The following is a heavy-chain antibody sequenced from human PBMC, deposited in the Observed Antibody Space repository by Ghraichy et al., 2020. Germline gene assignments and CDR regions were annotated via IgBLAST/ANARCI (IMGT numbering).Heavy chain of an antibody. V-gene: IGHV1-69*13. CDR1: GGTFTAYA. Sequence: SVKVSCKASGGTFTAYAIAWMRQAPGRGLEWVGGVIPIFGSTYYAQKFQGRVLITADESTSTAYMELSSLRSEDTAVYFCATVTTGPHLQTYFDSWGQGTLVTVSS. J-gene: IGHJ4*02. CDR3: ATVTTGPHLQTYFDS. CDR2: VIPIFGST. D-gene: IGHD4-17*01.